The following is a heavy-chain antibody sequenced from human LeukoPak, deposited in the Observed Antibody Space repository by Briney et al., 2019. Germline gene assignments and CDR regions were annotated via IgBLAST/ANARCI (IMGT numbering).Heavy chain of an antibody. CDR1: GGSISSYY. Sequence: SETLSLTCTVSGGSISSYYWSWLRQPPGKGLEWIGYIYYSGSTNYNPSLKSRVTISVDTSKNQFSLKLRSVTAADTAVYYCARGIVVVTAANFDYWGQGTLVTVSS. CDR2: IYYSGST. V-gene: IGHV4-59*01. CDR3: ARGIVVVTAANFDY. J-gene: IGHJ4*02. D-gene: IGHD2-21*02.